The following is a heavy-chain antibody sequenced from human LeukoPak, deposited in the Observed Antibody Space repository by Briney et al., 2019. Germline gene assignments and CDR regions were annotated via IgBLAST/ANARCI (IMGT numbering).Heavy chain of an antibody. CDR1: GGSISSGSYY. D-gene: IGHD6-19*01. J-gene: IGHJ4*02. CDR2: IYTSGST. CDR3: ARGAYGSGL. Sequence: SQTLSLTCTVSGGSISSGSYYWRWIRQPAGTGLEWTGRIYTSGSTDYNPALRSRVTISVDTSKNQFSLKLRFVTAADTAVYYCARGAYGSGLWGQGTLVTVSS. V-gene: IGHV4-61*02.